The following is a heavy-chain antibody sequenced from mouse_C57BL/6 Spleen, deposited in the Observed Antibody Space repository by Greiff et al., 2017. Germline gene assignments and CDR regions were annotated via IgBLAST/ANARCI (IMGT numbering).Heavy chain of an antibody. J-gene: IGHJ2*01. Sequence: QVQLQQPGAELVMPGASVKLSCKASGYTFTSYWMHWVKQRPGQGLEWIGEIDPSDSYTNYNQKFKGKSTLTVDKSTSNAYMQLSSLTSEDSAVYYCARYDYDAFDYWGQGTTLTVSS. CDR1: GYTFTSYW. D-gene: IGHD2-4*01. CDR2: IDPSDSYT. CDR3: ARYDYDAFDY. V-gene: IGHV1-69*01.